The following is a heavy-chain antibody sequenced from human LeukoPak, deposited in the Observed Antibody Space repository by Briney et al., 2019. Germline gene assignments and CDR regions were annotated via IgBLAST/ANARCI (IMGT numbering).Heavy chain of an antibody. CDR2: INPSGGT. Sequence: ASVKVSCKAFGYTFTSYYVHWVGQAPGQGLEWMGIINPSGGTNYAQKFQGRVTMTRDTSTSTVYMELSSLRSEDTAVYYCARGTPGYSSVWGQGTLVTVSS. D-gene: IGHD6-19*01. CDR3: ARGTPGYSSV. J-gene: IGHJ4*02. V-gene: IGHV1-46*01. CDR1: GYTFTSYY.